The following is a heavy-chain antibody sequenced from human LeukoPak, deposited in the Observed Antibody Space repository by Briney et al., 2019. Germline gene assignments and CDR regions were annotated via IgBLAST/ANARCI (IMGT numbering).Heavy chain of an antibody. D-gene: IGHD3-10*01. V-gene: IGHV1-18*01. CDR2: IRVYNGNT. CDR3: ARYASGNYYSSSETFYYYYLGV. J-gene: IGHJ6*03. CDR1: GYDFTNYG. Sequence: ASVKLSCKASGYDFTNYGISWVRQARGQGLEWMGWIRVYNGNTNYAQKVKGRVSMTTDTPTSTAYMELRNLRSDDTAVYYCARYASGNYYSSSETFYYYYLGVWGKGTTVTVSS.